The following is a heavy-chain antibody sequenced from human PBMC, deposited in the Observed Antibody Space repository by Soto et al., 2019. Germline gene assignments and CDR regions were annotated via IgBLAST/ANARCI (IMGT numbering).Heavy chain of an antibody. V-gene: IGHV3-33*01. CDR2: IWYDGSIK. CDR1: GFTFRSYG. D-gene: IGHD3-22*01. J-gene: IGHJ3*02. Sequence: QVQLVESGGGVVQPGRSLRLSCAASGFTFRSYGMNWVRQAPGRGLEWVAVIWYDGSIKYYADSVKDRFTISRDNSKNTLKLQMNSLRAEDTALDYCARKAAEVTFDIWGQGTMVTVSS. CDR3: ARKAAEVTFDI.